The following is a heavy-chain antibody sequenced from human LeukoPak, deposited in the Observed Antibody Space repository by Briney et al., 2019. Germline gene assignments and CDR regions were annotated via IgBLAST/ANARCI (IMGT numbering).Heavy chain of an antibody. V-gene: IGHV3-7*01. CDR3: AELGITMIGGV. Sequence: GGSLRLSCAASGFTFSSYWMSWVRQAPGKGLEWVANIKQDGSEKYYVDSVKGRFTISRHNAKNSLYLQMNSLRAEDTAVYYCAELGITMIGGVWGKGTTVTISS. CDR1: GFTFSSYW. CDR2: IKQDGSEK. D-gene: IGHD3-10*02. J-gene: IGHJ6*04.